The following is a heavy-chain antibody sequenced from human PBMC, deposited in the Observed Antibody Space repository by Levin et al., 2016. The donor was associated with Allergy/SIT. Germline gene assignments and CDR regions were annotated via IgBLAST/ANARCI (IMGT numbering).Heavy chain of an antibody. CDR2: IYPGDSDT. CDR1: GYSFTSYW. V-gene: IGHV5-51*01. J-gene: IGHJ6*02. D-gene: IGHD3-10*01. Sequence: GESLKISCKGSGYSFTSYWIGWVRQMPGKGLEWMGIIYPGDSDTRYSPSFQGQVTISADKSISTAYLQWSSLKASDTAMYYCARHVWVVTMVRETPNAYYYGMDVWGQGTTVTVSS. CDR3: ARHVWVVTMVRETPNAYYYGMDV.